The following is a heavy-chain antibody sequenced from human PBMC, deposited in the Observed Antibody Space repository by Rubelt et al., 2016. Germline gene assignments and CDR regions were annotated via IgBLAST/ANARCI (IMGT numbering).Heavy chain of an antibody. CDR1: GFTFSSYA. D-gene: IGHD3-10*01. V-gene: IGHV3-30-3*02. CDR3: AKDYGSGSPYYGMDV. Sequence: QVQLVESGGGVVQPGRSLRLSCAASGFTFSSYAMHWVRQAPGKGLEWVAVISYDGSNKYYADSVKGRFTIFRDNSKNTMYLQMNGLRAEDTAGDYCAKDYGSGSPYYGMDVWGQGTTVTVSS. J-gene: IGHJ6*02. CDR2: ISYDGSNK.